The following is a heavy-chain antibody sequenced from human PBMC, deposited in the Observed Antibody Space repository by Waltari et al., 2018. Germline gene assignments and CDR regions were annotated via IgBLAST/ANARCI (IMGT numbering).Heavy chain of an antibody. V-gene: IGHV4-34*01. J-gene: IGHJ6*03. CDR2: INHSGST. CDR3: ARGLGSGTTYYYYMDV. Sequence: VQLQQWGTGLLKPSETLSLTCAVYGGSFSGYYWSWIRQPPGKGLEWIGEINHSGSTNYNPSLKSRVTISVDTSKNQFSLKLSSVTAADTAVYYCARGLGSGTTYYYYMDVWGKGTTVTVSS. D-gene: IGHD3-10*01. CDR1: GGSFSGYY.